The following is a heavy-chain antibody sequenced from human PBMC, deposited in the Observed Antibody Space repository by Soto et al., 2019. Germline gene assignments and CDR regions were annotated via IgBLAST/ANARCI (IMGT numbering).Heavy chain of an antibody. J-gene: IGHJ5*02. Sequence: QLQLQESGPGLVKASETLSLTCTVSGGSISSSSYYWGWIRQPPGKGLEWIGSIYYSGSTYYNPSLKSRVTISVDTSKNQFSLKLSSVTAADTAVYYCARSPYYDFWSGPGGNWFDPWGQGTLVTVSS. D-gene: IGHD3-3*01. V-gene: IGHV4-39*01. CDR3: ARSPYYDFWSGPGGNWFDP. CDR2: IYYSGST. CDR1: GGSISSSSYY.